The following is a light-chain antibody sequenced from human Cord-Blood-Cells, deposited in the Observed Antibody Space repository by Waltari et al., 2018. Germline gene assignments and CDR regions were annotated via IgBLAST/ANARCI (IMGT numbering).Light chain of an antibody. CDR2: EDN. J-gene: IGLJ3*02. CDR3: QSYDSSNQV. V-gene: IGLV6-57*03. Sequence: NFMLTQPHSVSESPGKTVTISCTRSSGRISSNYLQRYQQRPGSAPTTVIYEDNQRPSGVPDRFSGSIDSSSNSASLTISGLKTEDEADYYCQSYDSSNQVFGGGTKLTVL. CDR1: SGRISSNY.